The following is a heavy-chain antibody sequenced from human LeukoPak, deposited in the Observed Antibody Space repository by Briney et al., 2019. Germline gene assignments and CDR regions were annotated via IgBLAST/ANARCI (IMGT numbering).Heavy chain of an antibody. Sequence: GASVKVSCKASGYTLTAYYIYWVRQAPGQGLEWMGRINPNSGGTDYAQNFQGRVTMTRDTSISTAYMELSRLTSDDTAVYYCASYPRYSSSPPFDYWGQGTLVTVSS. CDR1: GYTLTAYY. CDR2: INPNSGGT. D-gene: IGHD6-19*01. V-gene: IGHV1-2*06. CDR3: ASYPRYSSSPPFDY. J-gene: IGHJ4*02.